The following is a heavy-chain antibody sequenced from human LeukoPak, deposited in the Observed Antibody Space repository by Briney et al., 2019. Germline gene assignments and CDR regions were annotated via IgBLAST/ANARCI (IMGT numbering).Heavy chain of an antibody. D-gene: IGHD3-16*01. CDR2: IYYSGST. Sequence: PGGSLRLSCAASGFTFSSYAMTWIRQPPGKGLEWIGSIYYSGSTYYNPSLKSRVTISVDTSKNQFSLKLSSVTAADTAVYYCARAGTAGGYYFDYWGQGTLVTVSS. V-gene: IGHV4-39*01. CDR1: GFTFSSYA. CDR3: ARAGTAGGYYFDY. J-gene: IGHJ4*02.